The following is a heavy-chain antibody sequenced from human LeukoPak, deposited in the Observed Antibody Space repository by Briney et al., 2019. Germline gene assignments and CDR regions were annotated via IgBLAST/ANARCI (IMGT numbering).Heavy chain of an antibody. CDR3: ARLYNWNDHYFDY. CDR2: INPNSGGT. J-gene: IGHJ4*02. D-gene: IGHD1-20*01. V-gene: IGHV1-2*02. Sequence: MXXVRQAPGXGLXWMGWINPNSGGTNHAQKFQGRVTMTRDTSISTAYMELSRLRSDDTAVYYCARLYNWNDHYFDYWGQGTLVTVSS.